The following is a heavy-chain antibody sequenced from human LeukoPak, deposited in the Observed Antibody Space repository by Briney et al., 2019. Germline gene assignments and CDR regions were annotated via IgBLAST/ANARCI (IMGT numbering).Heavy chain of an antibody. D-gene: IGHD2-2*01. CDR3: ARRRGAYCSSTSCYANWFDP. J-gene: IGHJ5*02. CDR2: INHSGST. Sequence: SETLSLTCAVYGGSFSGYYWSWIRQPPGKGLEWIGEINHSGSTNYNPSLKSRVTISVETSKNQCSLKLSSVTAADTAVYYCARRRGAYCSSTSCYANWFDPWGQGTLVTVSS. CDR1: GGSFSGYY. V-gene: IGHV4-34*01.